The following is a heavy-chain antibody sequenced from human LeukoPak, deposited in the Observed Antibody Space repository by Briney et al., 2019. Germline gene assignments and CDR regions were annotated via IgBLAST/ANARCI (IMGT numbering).Heavy chain of an antibody. D-gene: IGHD3-10*01. Sequence: PGGSLRLSCAVSGFTFSSYSMNWVRQAPGKGLEWVSSISSSSSYIYYADSVKGRFTISRDNAKNSLYLQMNSLRAEDTAVYYCAREGSGNAFDIWGQGTMVTVSS. J-gene: IGHJ3*02. CDR2: ISSSSSYI. CDR1: GFTFSSYS. V-gene: IGHV3-21*01. CDR3: AREGSGNAFDI.